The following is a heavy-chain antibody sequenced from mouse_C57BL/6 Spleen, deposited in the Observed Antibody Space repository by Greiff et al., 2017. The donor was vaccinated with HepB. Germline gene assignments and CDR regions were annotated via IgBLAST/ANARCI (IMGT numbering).Heavy chain of an antibody. V-gene: IGHV1-50*01. CDR2: IDPSDSYT. CDR3: ARWNYSMYY. J-gene: IGHJ4*01. Sequence: QVQLQQPGAELVKPGASVKLSCKASGYTFTSYWMQWVKQRPGQGLEWIGEIDPSDSYTNYNQKFKGKATLTVDTSSSTAYMQLSSLTSEDSAVYYCARWNYSMYYWGQGTSVTVSS. CDR1: GYTFTSYW.